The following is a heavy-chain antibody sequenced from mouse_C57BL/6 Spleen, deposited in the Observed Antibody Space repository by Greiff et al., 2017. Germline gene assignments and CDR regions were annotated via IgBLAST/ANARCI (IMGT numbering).Heavy chain of an antibody. CDR2: IDPSDSYT. Sequence: QVQLQQPGAELVKPGASVTLSCKASGYTFTSYWMQWVKQRPGQGLEWIGEIDPSDSYTNYNQKFKGKATLTVDTSSSTAYMQLSSLTSEDSAVYYCARSSLEGFAYWGQGTLVTVSA. CDR3: ARSSLEGFAY. J-gene: IGHJ3*01. V-gene: IGHV1-50*01. CDR1: GYTFTSYW.